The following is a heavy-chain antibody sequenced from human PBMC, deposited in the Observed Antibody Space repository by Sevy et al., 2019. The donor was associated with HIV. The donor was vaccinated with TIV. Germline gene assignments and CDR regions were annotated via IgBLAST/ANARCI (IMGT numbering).Heavy chain of an antibody. CDR2: ISCDGSNK. V-gene: IGHV3-30-3*01. Sequence: GGSLRLSCAASGFTFSSYAMHWVRQAPGKGLEWVAVISCDGSNKYYADSVKGRFTISRDNSKNTLYLQMNSLRAEDTAVYYCAREGTAGKASDAFDIRGQGTMVTVSS. D-gene: IGHD1-1*01. J-gene: IGHJ3*02. CDR3: AREGTAGKASDAFDI. CDR1: GFTFSSYA.